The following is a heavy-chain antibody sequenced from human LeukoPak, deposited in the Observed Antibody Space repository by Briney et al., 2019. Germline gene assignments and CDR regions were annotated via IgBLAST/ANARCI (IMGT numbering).Heavy chain of an antibody. CDR1: GGSISSGDYY. CDR3: ALTTARFYYYYYGMDV. V-gene: IGHV4-30-4*01. D-gene: IGHD3-22*01. CDR2: IYYSGST. Sequence: SETLSLTCTVSGGSISSGDYYWSWIRQPPGKGLEWIGYIYYSGSTYYNPSLKSRVTISVDTSKNQFSLKLSSVTAADTAVYYCALTTARFYYYYYGMDVWGQGTTVTVSS. J-gene: IGHJ6*02.